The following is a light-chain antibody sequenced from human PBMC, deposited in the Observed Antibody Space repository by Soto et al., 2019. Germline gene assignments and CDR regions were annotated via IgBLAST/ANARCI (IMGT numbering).Light chain of an antibody. Sequence: DIQMTQSPSSLSASVGDRVTITCQASQDISNYLNWYQQKPGKAPKLLIYDASNLETGVPSRFSGSGYGTDFTFTISSLQPEDIATYYCQQYDNRPPTFGQGTKVEIK. CDR2: DAS. V-gene: IGKV1-33*01. J-gene: IGKJ1*01. CDR1: QDISNY. CDR3: QQYDNRPPT.